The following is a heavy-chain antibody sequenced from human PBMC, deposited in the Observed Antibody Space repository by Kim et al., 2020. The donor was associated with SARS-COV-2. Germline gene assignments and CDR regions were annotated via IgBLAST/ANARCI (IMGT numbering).Heavy chain of an antibody. V-gene: IGHV4-39*01. CDR2: IYYSGST. Sequence: SETLSLTCTVSGGSISSSSYYWGWIRQPPGKGLEWIGSIYYSGSTYYNPSLKSRVTISVDTSKNQFSLKLSSVTAADTAVYYCARFGIVNSSGWYSRGGYYYGMDVWGQGTTVTVSS. CDR3: ARFGIVNSSGWYSRGGYYYGMDV. J-gene: IGHJ6*02. CDR1: GGSISSSSYY. D-gene: IGHD6-19*01.